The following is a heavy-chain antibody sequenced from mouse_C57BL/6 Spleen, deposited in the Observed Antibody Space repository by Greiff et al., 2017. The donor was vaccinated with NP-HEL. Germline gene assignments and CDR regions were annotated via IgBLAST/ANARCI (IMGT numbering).Heavy chain of an antibody. CDR3: ASMGDGCYDAMDY. CDR2: INPSTGGT. J-gene: IGHJ4*01. D-gene: IGHD2-3*01. CDR1: GYSFTGYY. V-gene: IGHV1-42*01. Sequence: EVQLQESGPELVKPGASVKISCKASGYSFTGYYMNWVKQSPEKSLEWIGAINPSTGGTTYNQKFKGKATLTVDKSSSTAYMQLKSLTSEDSAVYYCASMGDGCYDAMDYWGQGTSLTVSS.